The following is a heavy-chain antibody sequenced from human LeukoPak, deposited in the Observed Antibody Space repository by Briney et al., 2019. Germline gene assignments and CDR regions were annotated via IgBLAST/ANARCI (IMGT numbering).Heavy chain of an antibody. D-gene: IGHD1-26*01. CDR1: GFTFSSYN. CDR2: ITNDRRYK. Sequence: GGSLRLSCAASGFTFSSYNMNWVRQAPGEGLEWVSYITNDRRYKYYADSVKGRFTISRDNAKNSLYLHMNSLRAEDTAVYYCARYRFVVGATDSFDIWGQGTIVTVSS. V-gene: IGHV3-21*01. J-gene: IGHJ3*02. CDR3: ARYRFVVGATDSFDI.